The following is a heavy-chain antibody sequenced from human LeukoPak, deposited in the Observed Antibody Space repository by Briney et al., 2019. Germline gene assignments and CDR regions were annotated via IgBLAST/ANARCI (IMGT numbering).Heavy chain of an antibody. J-gene: IGHJ5*02. CDR2: IYPGDSDT. V-gene: IGHV5-51*01. CDR3: AGHSSRSSDDYGDYGWFDP. D-gene: IGHD4-17*01. CDR1: GYSFTSYW. Sequence: GESLKISCKGSGYSFTSYWIGWVRQMPGKGLEWMGIIYPGDSDTRYSPSFQGQVTISADKSISTAYLQWSSLKASDTAMCYCAGHSSRSSDDYGDYGWFDPWGQGTLVTVSS.